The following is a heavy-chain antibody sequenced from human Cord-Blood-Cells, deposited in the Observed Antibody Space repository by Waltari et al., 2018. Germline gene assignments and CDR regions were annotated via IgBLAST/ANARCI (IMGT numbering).Heavy chain of an antibody. D-gene: IGHD3-9*01. CDR3: ASLNYDILTGYYFDY. CDR2: INHSGST. J-gene: IGHJ4*02. V-gene: IGHV4-34*01. Sequence: QVQLQQWGAGLLKPSETLSLTCAAYGGSFSGYYWSWIRQPPGKGLEWIGEINHSGSTNYNPSLKSRVTISVDTSKNQFSLKLSSVTAADTAVYYCASLNYDILTGYYFDYWGQGTLVTVSS. CDR1: GGSFSGYY.